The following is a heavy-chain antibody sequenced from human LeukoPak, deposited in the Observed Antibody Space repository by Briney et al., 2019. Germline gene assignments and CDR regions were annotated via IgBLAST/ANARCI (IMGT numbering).Heavy chain of an antibody. V-gene: IGHV3-23*01. CDR1: GFTFSSYA. J-gene: IGHJ4*02. Sequence: GGSLRLSCAASGFTFSSYAMSWVRQAPGKGLEWVSTISGSGGSTNHADSVKGRFTISRDDSKNTLYLQMNSLRGEDTAVYYCAKDSLRERIVGSTTRGVNDYWGQGTLVTVSS. D-gene: IGHD1-26*01. CDR2: ISGSGGST. CDR3: AKDSLRERIVGSTTRGVNDY.